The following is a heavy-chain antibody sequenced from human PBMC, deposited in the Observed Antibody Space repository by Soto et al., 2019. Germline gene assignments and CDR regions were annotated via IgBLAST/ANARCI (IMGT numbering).Heavy chain of an antibody. CDR3: ARDLGYYDSSGYFDY. CDR1: EVNFRDYD. Sequence: HSYRASEVNFRDYDVSWIRKTPGKGLEWVSYISGSDSIIYYADSVKGRFTISRDNAKNSLYLQMNSLRAEDTAVYYCARDLGYYDSSGYFDYWGQGTLVTV. D-gene: IGHD3-22*01. CDR2: ISGSDSII. V-gene: IGHV3-11*01. J-gene: IGHJ4*02.